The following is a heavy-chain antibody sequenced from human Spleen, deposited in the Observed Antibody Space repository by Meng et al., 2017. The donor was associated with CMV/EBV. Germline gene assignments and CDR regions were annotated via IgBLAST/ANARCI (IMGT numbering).Heavy chain of an antibody. Sequence: SVKVSCKASGGTFSSYAISWVRQAPGQGLEWMGGIIPIFGTANYAQKFQGRVTITTDESTSTAYMELSSLRSEDTAVYYCARAFGYTDAFDIWGQGTMVTVSS. CDR2: IIPIFGTA. CDR1: GGTFSSYA. V-gene: IGHV1-69*05. CDR3: ARAFGYTDAFDI. D-gene: IGHD5-18*01. J-gene: IGHJ3*02.